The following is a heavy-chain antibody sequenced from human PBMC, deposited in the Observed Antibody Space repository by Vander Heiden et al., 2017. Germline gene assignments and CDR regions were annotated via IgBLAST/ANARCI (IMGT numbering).Heavy chain of an antibody. Sequence: QVQLVQSGAEVKKPGSSVKVSCKASGGTFSSDASNWVRQAPGQGLEWMGGIITIFGTANYAQKFQGRVTITADKSTSTAYMELSSLRSEDTAVYYCAREGPTGGYFDYWGQGTLVTVSS. V-gene: IGHV1-69*06. J-gene: IGHJ4*02. CDR3: AREGPTGGYFDY. CDR2: IITIFGTA. CDR1: GGTFSSDA. D-gene: IGHD3-16*01.